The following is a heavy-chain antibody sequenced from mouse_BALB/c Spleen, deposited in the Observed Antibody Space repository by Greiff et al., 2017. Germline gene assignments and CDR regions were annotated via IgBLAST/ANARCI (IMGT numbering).Heavy chain of an antibody. CDR3: ARYYYGNYYYAMDY. D-gene: IGHD2-1*01. CDR2: INPSNGRT. Sequence: QVQLQQPGAELVKPGASVKLSCKASGYTFTSYWMHWVKQRPGQGLEWIGEINPSNGRTNYNEKFKSKATLTVDKSSSTAYMQLSSLTSDDSAVYYCARYYYGNYYYAMDYWGQGTSVTVSS. CDR1: GYTFTSYW. J-gene: IGHJ4*01. V-gene: IGHV1S81*02.